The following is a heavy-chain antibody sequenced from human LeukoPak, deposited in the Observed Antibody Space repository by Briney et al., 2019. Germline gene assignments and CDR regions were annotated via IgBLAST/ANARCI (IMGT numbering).Heavy chain of an antibody. CDR1: GLTFSSYG. V-gene: IGHV3-23*01. Sequence: GGSLRLSCAASGLTFSSYGMSWVRQAPGKGLEWVSGISDNAYSTDYADSVKGRFTISRDNSKNTLYPQMNSLRAEDTAVYYCAKSPGSLGGNWGQGTLVTVSS. CDR3: AKSPGSLGGN. J-gene: IGHJ4*02. CDR2: ISDNAYST. D-gene: IGHD3-10*01.